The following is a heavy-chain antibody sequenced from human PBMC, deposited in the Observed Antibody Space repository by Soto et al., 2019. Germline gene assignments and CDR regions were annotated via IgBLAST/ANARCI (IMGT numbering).Heavy chain of an antibody. J-gene: IGHJ6*02. D-gene: IGHD2-8*01. Sequence: SETLSLTCTVSGGSISSGGYYWSWIRQHPGKGLEWIGYIYYSGSTYYNPSLKSRVTISVDTSKNQFSLKLSSVTAADTAVYYCARDRTFENGVGYYYGMDVWGQGTTVTVSS. CDR2: IYYSGST. CDR1: GGSISSGGYY. CDR3: ARDRTFENGVGYYYGMDV. V-gene: IGHV4-31*03.